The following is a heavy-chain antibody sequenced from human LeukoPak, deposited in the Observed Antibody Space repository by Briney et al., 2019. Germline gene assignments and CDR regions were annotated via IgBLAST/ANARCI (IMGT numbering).Heavy chain of an antibody. CDR3: ATRIAVAGGLDY. CDR1: GFTFSSYA. V-gene: IGHV3-30-3*01. Sequence: GGSLRLSCAASGFTFSSYAMHWVRQAPGKGLEWVAVISYDGSNKCYADSVKGRFTISRDNSKNTLYLQMNSLRAEDTAVYYCATRIAVAGGLDYWGQGTLVTVSS. J-gene: IGHJ4*02. D-gene: IGHD6-19*01. CDR2: ISYDGSNK.